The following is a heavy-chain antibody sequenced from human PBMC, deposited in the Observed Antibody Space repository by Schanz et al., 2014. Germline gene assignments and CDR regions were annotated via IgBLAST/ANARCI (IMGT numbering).Heavy chain of an antibody. CDR2: ISGTGGDDT. J-gene: IGHJ4*02. Sequence: EVQLVESGGGLVKPGGSLRLSCAASGFSVGNMYMNWVRQAPGKGLLWVSSISGTGGDDTYYADSVKGRFTISRDNSKNTLYLQMNSLRAEDTAVYYCVRDSFFAFDYWGQGTLVTVSS. D-gene: IGHD3-3*01. CDR1: GFSVGNMY. CDR3: VRDSFFAFDY. V-gene: IGHV3-23*04.